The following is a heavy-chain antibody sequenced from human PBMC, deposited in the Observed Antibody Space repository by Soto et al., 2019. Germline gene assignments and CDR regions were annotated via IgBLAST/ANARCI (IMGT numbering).Heavy chain of an antibody. J-gene: IGHJ6*02. CDR2: IWYDGTYR. D-gene: IGHD3-9*01. CDR3: ARALPLRYFDWSDHFYGMDV. Sequence: QVQLVESGGGVAQPGGSLTLSCATSGFTFSNYGIHWVRQAPGKGLEWVTVIWYDGTYRYYADSVKGRFTISRDNSKNTLYLQMNSLRVEDTAVYYCARALPLRYFDWSDHFYGMDVWGQGTTVTVSS. V-gene: IGHV3-33*01. CDR1: GFTFSNYG.